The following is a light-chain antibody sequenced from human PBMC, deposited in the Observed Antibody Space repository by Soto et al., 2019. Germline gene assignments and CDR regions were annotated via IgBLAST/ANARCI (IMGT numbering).Light chain of an antibody. CDR2: AAS. J-gene: IGKJ2*01. CDR1: QTVTSDF. V-gene: IGKV3-20*01. CDR3: QQYGNSPRYT. Sequence: EIVLTQSPGTLSLSPGDRATLSCRASQTVTSDFLAWYQQKPGQAPRLLIYAASSRATGIPDRFSGSGSGTDFTLTISRLEPEDFAVYYCQQYGNSPRYTFGQGTKLEIK.